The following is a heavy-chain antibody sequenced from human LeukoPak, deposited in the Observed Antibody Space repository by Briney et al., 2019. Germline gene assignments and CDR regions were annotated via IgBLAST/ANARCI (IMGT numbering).Heavy chain of an antibody. D-gene: IGHD2-15*01. CDR2: INPNSGGT. J-gene: IGHJ6*02. CDR1: GYTFTGYY. Sequence: ASAKVSCKASGYTFTGYYMHWVRQAPGQGLEWMGWINPNSGGTNYAQKFQGRVTMTRDTSISTAYMELSRLRSDDTAVYYCARGERSFGYCSGGSCYSYYYGMDVWGQGTTVTVSS. CDR3: ARGERSFGYCSGGSCYSYYYGMDV. V-gene: IGHV1-2*02.